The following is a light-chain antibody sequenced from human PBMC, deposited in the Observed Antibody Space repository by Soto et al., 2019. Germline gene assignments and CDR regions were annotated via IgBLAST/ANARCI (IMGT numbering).Light chain of an antibody. CDR1: QSISIY. Sequence: DIQMTQSHSSLSASFGDRVTITCGASQSISIYLNWYQLKPGKAPNLLMYGASYLKSGVPTRFSGSGSGTDFTPTIGSLQPEDFAIYYCQQTYTTPEITFGQGTRLEIK. J-gene: IGKJ5*01. CDR2: GAS. CDR3: QQTYTTPEIT. V-gene: IGKV1-39*01.